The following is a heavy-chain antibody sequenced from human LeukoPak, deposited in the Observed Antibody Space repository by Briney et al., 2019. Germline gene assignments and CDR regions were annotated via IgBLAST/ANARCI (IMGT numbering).Heavy chain of an antibody. J-gene: IGHJ5*02. Sequence: GESLKISCKGSGYTFTSDWIDWVRQMPGKGLEWMGIIYPGDSDTRYSPSFQGQVTISADKSISTAYLQWSSLKASDTAMYYCAAGGPATDNWFDPWGQGTLVTAS. CDR1: GYTFTSDW. V-gene: IGHV5-51*01. CDR3: AAGGPATDNWFDP. D-gene: IGHD2-2*01. CDR2: IYPGDSDT.